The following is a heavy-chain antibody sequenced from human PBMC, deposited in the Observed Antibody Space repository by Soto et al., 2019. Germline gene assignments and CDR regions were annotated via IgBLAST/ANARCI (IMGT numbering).Heavy chain of an antibody. J-gene: IGHJ5*02. CDR1: VYTFTNYG. D-gene: IGHD4-17*01. CDR3: ARADYAERWFDP. Sequence: QVQLVNSGAEVKKPGASVKVSCKASVYTFTNYGIIWVRQAPGQGLEWMGWISAYSGNTNYAQKLQGRVIMTKDTSTSTAYMELRSLRSDDTAVYYCARADYAERWFDPWGQGTLVTVSS. V-gene: IGHV1-18*01. CDR2: ISAYSGNT.